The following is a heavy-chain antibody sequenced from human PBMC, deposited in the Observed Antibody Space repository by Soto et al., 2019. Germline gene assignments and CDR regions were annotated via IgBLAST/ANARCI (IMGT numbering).Heavy chain of an antibody. CDR3: AREFATPYDILTGPHSNYFDY. J-gene: IGHJ4*02. Sequence: EASVKVSCKASGGTFSSYTISWVRQAPGQGLEWMGRIIPILGIANYAQKFQGRVTITADKSTSTAYMELSSLRSEDTAVYYCAREFATPYDILTGPHSNYFDYWGQGTLVTVSS. CDR1: GGTFSSYT. V-gene: IGHV1-69*04. CDR2: IIPILGIA. D-gene: IGHD3-9*01.